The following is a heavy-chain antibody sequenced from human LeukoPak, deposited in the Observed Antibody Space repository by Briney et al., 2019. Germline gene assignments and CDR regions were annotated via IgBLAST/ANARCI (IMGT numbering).Heavy chain of an antibody. V-gene: IGHV3-73*01. CDR2: IRSKANSYAT. J-gene: IGHJ4*02. Sequence: GRSLRLSCAASGFTFDDYAMHWVRQASGKGLEWVGRIRSKANSYATAYAASVKGRFTISRDDSKNTAYLQMNSLKTEDTAVYYCTRAGDDYVWEDFDYWGQGTLVTVSS. CDR1: GFTFDDYA. D-gene: IGHD3-16*01. CDR3: TRAGDDYVWEDFDY.